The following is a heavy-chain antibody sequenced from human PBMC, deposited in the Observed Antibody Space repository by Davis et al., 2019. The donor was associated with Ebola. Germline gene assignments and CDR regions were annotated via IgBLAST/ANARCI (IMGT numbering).Heavy chain of an antibody. CDR3: ARHLMVRGVVYWYFAL. CDR1: GGTFSSYA. Sequence: AASVKVSCKASGGTFSSYAISWVRQAPGQGLEWMGWMNPNSGNTGYAQKFQGRVTMTRNTSISTAYMELSSLRSEDTAVYYCARHLMVRGVVYWYFALWGRGTLVTVSS. J-gene: IGHJ2*01. D-gene: IGHD3-10*01. CDR2: MNPNSGNT. V-gene: IGHV1-8*02.